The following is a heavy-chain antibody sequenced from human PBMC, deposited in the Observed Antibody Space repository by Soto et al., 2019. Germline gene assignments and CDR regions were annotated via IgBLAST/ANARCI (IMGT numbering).Heavy chain of an antibody. CDR2: IYYSGST. J-gene: IGHJ6*02. Sequence: QVQLQESGPGLVKPSETLSLTCTVSGGSVSSGSYYWSWIRQPPGKGLEWIGYIYYSGSTNYNPSLKSRVTISVDTSKNQSSLKLSSVTAADTAVYYCARDRYYYYYGMDVWGQGTTVTVSS. CDR1: GGSVSSGSYY. CDR3: ARDRYYYYYGMDV. V-gene: IGHV4-61*01.